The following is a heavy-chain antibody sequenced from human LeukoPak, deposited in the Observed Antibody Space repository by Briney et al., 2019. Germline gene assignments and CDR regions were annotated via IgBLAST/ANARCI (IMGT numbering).Heavy chain of an antibody. CDR2: TTSSSSLM. CDR3: ARGYCSDGSCRPPYYYYGMDV. Sequence: QPGGSLRLSCAASGFTFGIYSMNWVRQAPGKGLEWISYTTSSSSLMYYADSVKGRFTISRDNAKNSLYLQMNSLRVEDTAVYYCARGYCSDGSCRPPYYYYGMDVWGQGTTVTVSS. J-gene: IGHJ6*02. CDR1: GFTFGIYS. V-gene: IGHV3-48*01. D-gene: IGHD2-15*01.